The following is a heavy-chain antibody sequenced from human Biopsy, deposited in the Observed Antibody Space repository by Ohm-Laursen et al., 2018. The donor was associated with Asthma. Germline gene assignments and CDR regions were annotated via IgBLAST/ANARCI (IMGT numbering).Heavy chain of an antibody. D-gene: IGHD2-2*01. Sequence: SDTLSLTCTVSGGSITSFYWSWIRQPPGRGLEWIGYIYFSGNTNYNPSLKSRVTISIDTSKNHFSLKLTSVTAADTAVYYCARASASSFSYPDAFDIWGQGTMVTAS. CDR3: ARASASSFSYPDAFDI. CDR2: IYFSGNT. V-gene: IGHV4-59*07. CDR1: GGSITSFY. J-gene: IGHJ3*02.